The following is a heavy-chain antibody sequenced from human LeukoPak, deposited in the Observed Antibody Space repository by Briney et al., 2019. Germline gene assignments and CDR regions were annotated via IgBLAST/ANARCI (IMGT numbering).Heavy chain of an antibody. CDR1: GFTVSSDH. CDR3: ARALENLAFDI. CDR2: IYSGGTT. V-gene: IGHV3-66*01. D-gene: IGHD1-1*01. J-gene: IGHJ3*02. Sequence: PGGSLRLSCTASGFTVSSDHMTWARQAPGKGLQWVSVIYSGGTTYYADSAKGRFTISRDSSTSTLWLQMNSLRAEDTAVYYCARALENLAFDIWGQGTMVTVSS.